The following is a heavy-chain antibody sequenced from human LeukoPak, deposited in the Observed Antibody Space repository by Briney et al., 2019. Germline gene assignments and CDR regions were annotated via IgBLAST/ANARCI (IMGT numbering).Heavy chain of an antibody. CDR1: GFTFSSYA. CDR2: ISYDGSNK. V-gene: IGHV3-30-3*01. Sequence: GGSLRLSCAASGFTFSSYAMHWVRQAPGKGLEWVAVISYDGSNKYYADSVTGRFTISRDNSKNTLYLQMDSLRAEDTAVYYCARVGQEQQLVQEGNWFDPWGQGTLVTVSS. J-gene: IGHJ5*02. CDR3: ARVGQEQQLVQEGNWFDP. D-gene: IGHD6-13*01.